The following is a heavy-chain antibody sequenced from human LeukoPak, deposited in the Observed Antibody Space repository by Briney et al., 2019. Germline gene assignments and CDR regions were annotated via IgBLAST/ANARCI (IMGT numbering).Heavy chain of an antibody. J-gene: IGHJ4*02. Sequence: PGGSLRLSCKASGFTFSNYNMNWVRQAPGKGLEWVSSIVGSSSYMYYADSMKGRFTISRDNAKDSLYLQMYGLRAEDTAVYYCARGVDYVGWGQGTLVTVSS. CDR1: GFTFSNYN. V-gene: IGHV3-21*01. D-gene: IGHD4-17*01. CDR2: IVGSSSYM. CDR3: ARGVDYVG.